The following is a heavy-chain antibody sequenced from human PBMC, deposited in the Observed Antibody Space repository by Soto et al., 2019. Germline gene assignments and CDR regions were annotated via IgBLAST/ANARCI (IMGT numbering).Heavy chain of an antibody. Sequence: GGSLRLSCAASGFTFSSYWMSWVRQAPGKGLEWGAKIKQEGSEKYYVDSVKGRFTISRDNAKNSLYLQMNSLRAEDTAVYYCARDSGYYYMDVWGKGTTVTVSS. J-gene: IGHJ6*03. V-gene: IGHV3-7*01. CDR3: ARDSGYYYMDV. CDR1: GFTFSSYW. D-gene: IGHD7-27*01. CDR2: IKQEGSEK.